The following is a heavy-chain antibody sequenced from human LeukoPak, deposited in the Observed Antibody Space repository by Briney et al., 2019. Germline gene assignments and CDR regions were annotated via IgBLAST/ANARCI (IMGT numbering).Heavy chain of an antibody. CDR1: GFTFSSYS. V-gene: IGHV3-21*01. CDR2: ISSSSSYI. Sequence: GGSLRLSCAASGFTFSSYSMNWVRQAPGKGLEWVSSISSSSSYIYYADSVKGRFTISRDNAKNSLYLQMNSLRAEDTAVYYCARASFPGYSSSWYQDYWGQGTLVTVSS. CDR3: ARASFPGYSSSWYQDY. J-gene: IGHJ4*02. D-gene: IGHD6-13*01.